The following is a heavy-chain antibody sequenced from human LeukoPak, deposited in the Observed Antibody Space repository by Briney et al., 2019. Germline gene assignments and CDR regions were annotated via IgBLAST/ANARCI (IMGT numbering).Heavy chain of an antibody. CDR1: GFIFSSYA. V-gene: IGHV3-23*03. Sequence: PGGSLRLSCAASGFIFSSYAMNWVRQAPGRGLEWVSGIFSDGTDTYYADSVKGHFTISRDNSTNRLYLQMNSLRPEDTAVYYCAKGGAATMRDGYNYYYYYMEVWGRGTTVTVSS. J-gene: IGHJ6*03. D-gene: IGHD5-24*01. CDR3: AKGGAATMRDGYNYYYYYMEV. CDR2: IFSDGTDT.